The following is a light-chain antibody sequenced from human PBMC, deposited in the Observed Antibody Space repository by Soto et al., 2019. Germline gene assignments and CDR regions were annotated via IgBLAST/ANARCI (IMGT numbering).Light chain of an antibody. J-gene: IGKJ5*01. V-gene: IGKV3-15*01. Sequence: NVLVQSHDTLSSFPGARVTLSCRASQSVSSNLAWYQQKPGQAPRLLIYGASTRATGIPARFSGSGSGTEFTLTISSRQSDDFAAYYFQQYNNRSPFTFGQGTRLE. CDR3: QQYNNRSPFT. CDR2: GAS. CDR1: QSVSSN.